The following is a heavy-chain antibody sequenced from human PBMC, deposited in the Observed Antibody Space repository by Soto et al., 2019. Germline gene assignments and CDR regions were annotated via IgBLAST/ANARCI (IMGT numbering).Heavy chain of an antibody. J-gene: IGHJ4*02. CDR1: GFTFSSYS. Sequence: GGSLRLSCAASGFTFSSYSMNWVRQAPGKGLEWVSYISSSSSTIYYADSVKGRFTISRDNAKNSLYLQMNSLRAEDTAVYYCARDYRPPVRGVITPCDYWGQGTLVTVSS. CDR2: ISSSSSTI. V-gene: IGHV3-48*01. CDR3: ARDYRPPVRGVITPCDY. D-gene: IGHD3-10*01.